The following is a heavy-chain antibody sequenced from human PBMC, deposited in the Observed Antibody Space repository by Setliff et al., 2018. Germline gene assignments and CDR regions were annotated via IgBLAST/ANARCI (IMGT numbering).Heavy chain of an antibody. D-gene: IGHD1-26*01. J-gene: IGHJ6*03. Sequence: PSETLSLTCTVSGGSISSYYGSWIRQPPGKGLEWIGYIYASGSTNYNPSLKSRVTLSVDTSKNQFSLKVSSVTAADTAVYYCARAPPNRYSGSYEYFYMDVWGKGTTVTVS. CDR1: GGSISSYY. CDR2: IYASGST. CDR3: ARAPPNRYSGSYEYFYMDV. V-gene: IGHV4-4*08.